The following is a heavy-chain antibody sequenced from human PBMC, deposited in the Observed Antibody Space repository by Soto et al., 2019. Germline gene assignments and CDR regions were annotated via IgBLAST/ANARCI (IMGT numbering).Heavy chain of an antibody. CDR1: GGSISNYY. CDR3: ARHIPRAGTVFDY. CDR2: ISNSGST. D-gene: IGHD6-19*01. V-gene: IGHV4-59*08. J-gene: IGHJ4*02. Sequence: PSETLSLTCTVSGGSISNYYWSWIRQPPGKGLEWIGYISNSGSTHYIPSLESRVTISVGSSKNLFSLRLSSVTAADTAVYYCARHIPRAGTVFDYWGQGTLVTVSS.